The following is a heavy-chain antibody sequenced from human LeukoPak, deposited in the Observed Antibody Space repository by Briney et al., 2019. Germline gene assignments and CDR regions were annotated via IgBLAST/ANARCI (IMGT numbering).Heavy chain of an antibody. CDR3: ARDGPEIVATMYYYYYYGMDV. J-gene: IGHJ6*02. V-gene: IGHV3-7*01. CDR1: GFTFSSYW. Sequence: GGSPRLSCAASGFTFSSYWMSWVRQAPGKGLEWVANIKQDGSEKYYVDSVKGRFTISRDNAKNSLYLQMNSLRAEDTAVYYCARDGPEIVATMYYYYYYGMDVWGQGTTVTVTS. D-gene: IGHD5-12*01. CDR2: IKQDGSEK.